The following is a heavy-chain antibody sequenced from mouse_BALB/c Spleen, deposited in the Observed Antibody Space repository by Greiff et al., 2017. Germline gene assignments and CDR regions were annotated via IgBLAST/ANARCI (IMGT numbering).Heavy chain of an antibody. D-gene: IGHD2-4*01. Sequence: VQLQQSGPGLVAPSQSLSITCTVSGFSLTGYGVNWVRQPPGKGLEWLGMIWGDGSTDYNSALKSRLSISKDNSKSQVFLKMNSLQTDDTARYYCARDRSSTMMTPDWYFDVWGAGTTGTVSS. CDR2: IWGDGST. CDR3: ARDRSSTMMTPDWYFDV. J-gene: IGHJ1*01. V-gene: IGHV2-6-7*01. CDR1: GFSLTGYG.